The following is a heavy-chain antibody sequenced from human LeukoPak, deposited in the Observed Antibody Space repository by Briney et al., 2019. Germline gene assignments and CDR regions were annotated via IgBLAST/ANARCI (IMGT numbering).Heavy chain of an antibody. CDR3: TTCGNYFGDY. D-gene: IGHD1-26*01. J-gene: IGHJ4*02. CDR1: GFTFSTYA. V-gene: IGHV3-23*01. CDR2: ITDSGGST. Sequence: PGGSLRLSCAASGFTFSTYAMSWVRQAPGAGLDWVSSITDSGGSTYYADSVKGRFTISRDNSKNTLYLQMNSLRAEDTAAYYCTTCGNYFGDYWGQGTPVTVSS.